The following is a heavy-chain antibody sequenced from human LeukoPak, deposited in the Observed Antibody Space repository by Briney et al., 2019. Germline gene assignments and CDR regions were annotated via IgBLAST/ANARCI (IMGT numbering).Heavy chain of an antibody. J-gene: IGHJ4*02. CDR3: ARDRVTVGSTTSYFDF. CDR1: GGSLSNYH. CDR2: IYTSGGT. Sequence: PSETLSLTCTVSGGSLSNYHWSWIRQPTGKGLEWIGRIYTSGGTNYSPSLRSRVTMSVDTSKNQFSLKLSSVTAADTAVYYCARDRVTVGSTTSYFDFWGQGALVTVSS. V-gene: IGHV4-4*07. D-gene: IGHD4-23*01.